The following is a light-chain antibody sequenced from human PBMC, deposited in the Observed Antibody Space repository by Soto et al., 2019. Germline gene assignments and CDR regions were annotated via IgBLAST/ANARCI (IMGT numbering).Light chain of an antibody. CDR3: QQYDKWPRT. V-gene: IGKV3-15*01. CDR2: FAS. J-gene: IGKJ1*01. CDR1: QSVSTN. Sequence: VMTQSPATLSVSPGERAALSCRASQSVSTNLAWYQQKPGQPPRLLIYFASTRATAVPARFTAGGSGTEFTLTISSLQSDDLAVCYCQQYDKWPRTFGQGTKVDIK.